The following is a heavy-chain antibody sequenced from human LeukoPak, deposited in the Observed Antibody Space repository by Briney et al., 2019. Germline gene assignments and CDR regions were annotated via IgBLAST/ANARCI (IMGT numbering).Heavy chain of an antibody. D-gene: IGHD5-12*01. CDR1: GYTFTGYY. J-gene: IGHJ5*02. Sequence: GASVKVSCKTSGYTFTGYYMHWVRQAPGQGLEWMGWINPNSGGTNYAQKFQGRVTMTRDTSISTAYMELSRLRSDDTAVYFCARALVATIGGNWFDPWGQGTLVTVSS. CDR2: INPNSGGT. V-gene: IGHV1-2*02. CDR3: ARALVATIGGNWFDP.